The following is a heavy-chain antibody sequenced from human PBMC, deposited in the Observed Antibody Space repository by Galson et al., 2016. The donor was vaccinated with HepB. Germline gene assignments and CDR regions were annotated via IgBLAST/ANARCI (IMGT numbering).Heavy chain of an antibody. Sequence: SVKVSCKASGYTFTSYYMHWVRQAPGQGLEWMGIMNPSGGSTSYAQKFQGRVTMTRDTSTTTVYMELSSLRSEDTAVYYRARETVGATTWDRDAFDYWGQGTLVTVSS. CDR2: MNPSGGST. CDR3: ARETVGATTWDRDAFDY. D-gene: IGHD1-26*01. J-gene: IGHJ4*02. V-gene: IGHV1-46*01. CDR1: GYTFTSYY.